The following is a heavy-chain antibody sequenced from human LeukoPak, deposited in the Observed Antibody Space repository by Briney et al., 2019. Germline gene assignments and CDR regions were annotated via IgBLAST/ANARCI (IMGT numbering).Heavy chain of an antibody. J-gene: IGHJ4*02. V-gene: IGHV4-34*01. CDR2: INHSGST. CDR1: GASFSGYY. D-gene: IGHD3-16*01. Sequence: SETLSLTCAVYGASFSGYYWGWIRQPPGKGLEWIGEINHSGSTNYNPSLKSRVTISVDTSKNQFSLKLSSVTAADTAVYYCARGPPLVLYDYVWGSYDYWGQGTLVTVSS. CDR3: ARGPPLVLYDYVWGSYDY.